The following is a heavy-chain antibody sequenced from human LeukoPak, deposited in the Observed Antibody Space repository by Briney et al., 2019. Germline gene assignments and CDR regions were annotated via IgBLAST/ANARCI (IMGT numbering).Heavy chain of an antibody. CDR3: ARDLPPPPWNAMDV. Sequence: PGGSLRLSCAASGLTVSSNYMSWVRQAPGKGLEWVSVIYSGGSTYYAESVKGGLTIPRDNSKNKLYLQMTSLRPEDTAVYYCARDLPPPPWNAMDVWGQGTTVTVSS. J-gene: IGHJ6*02. D-gene: IGHD1-1*01. CDR1: GLTVSSNY. CDR2: IYSGGST. V-gene: IGHV3-53*01.